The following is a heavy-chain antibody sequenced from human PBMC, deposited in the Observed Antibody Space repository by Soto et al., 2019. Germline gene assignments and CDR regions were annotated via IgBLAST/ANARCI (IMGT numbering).Heavy chain of an antibody. V-gene: IGHV5-51*01. D-gene: IGHD1-1*01. CDR2: IYPGDSDT. Sequence: GESLKISCKGSGYSFSSYWIGWVRQMPWKGLEWMGIIYPGDSDTRYSPSFQGQVTISADKSISTAYLQWSSLKASDTAMYYCARQHNWNTVDYFDYWGQGTLVTVSS. J-gene: IGHJ4*02. CDR1: GYSFSSYW. CDR3: ARQHNWNTVDYFDY.